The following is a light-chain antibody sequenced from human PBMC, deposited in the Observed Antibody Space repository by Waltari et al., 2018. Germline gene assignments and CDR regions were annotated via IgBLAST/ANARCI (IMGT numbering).Light chain of an antibody. CDR1: SSDVGYNNY. CDR3: CSYTDCTTVI. J-gene: IGLJ2*01. V-gene: IGLV2-14*01. Sequence: QSAMNQPASVSGPPGQSTTICCTGTSSDVGYNNYVSWYQQHPGKAPKLMISNVNKRPSGVFNRFSGSKSGNTASLTISGLQAEDEADYYCCSYTDCTTVIFGGGTRLTVL. CDR2: NVN.